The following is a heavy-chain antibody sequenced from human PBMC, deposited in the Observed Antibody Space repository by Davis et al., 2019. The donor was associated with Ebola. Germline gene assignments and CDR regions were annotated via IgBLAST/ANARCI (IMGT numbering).Heavy chain of an antibody. J-gene: IGHJ5*02. CDR2: ISPNSGDT. CDR1: GYKFIDYY. V-gene: IGHV1-2*05. D-gene: IGHD1-26*01. CDR3: ARDTVGAINWFDP. Sequence: AASVKVSCKASGYKFIDYYMHWVRQAPGQGLEWMGRISPNSGDTNYAQKFEGRVTMTRDTSISTFYLELSRLRYDDTGIYYCARDTVGAINWFDPWGQGTLVTVSA.